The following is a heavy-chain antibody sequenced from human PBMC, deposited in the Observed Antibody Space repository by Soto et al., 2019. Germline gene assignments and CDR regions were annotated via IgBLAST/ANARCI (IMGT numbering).Heavy chain of an antibody. J-gene: IGHJ5*02. CDR1: GGSISSSSYY. V-gene: IGHV4-39*01. CDR2: IYYSGST. D-gene: IGHD6-19*01. CDR3: ARNVIAVAGNNWFDP. Sequence: SETLSLTCTVSGGSISSSSYYWGWIRQPPGKGLEWIGSIYYSGSTYYNPSLKSRVTISVDTSKNQFSLKLSSVTAADTAVYYCARNVIAVAGNNWFDPWGQGTLVTVSS.